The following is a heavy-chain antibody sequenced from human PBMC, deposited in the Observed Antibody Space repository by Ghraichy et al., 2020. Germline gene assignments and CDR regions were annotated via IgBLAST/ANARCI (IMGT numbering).Heavy chain of an antibody. CDR1: GFTFSNYS. V-gene: IGHV3-21*01. CDR2: ISSSSTYI. Sequence: GGSLRLSCAASGFTFSNYSMNWVRQAPGKGLEWVSSISSSSTYIYYADSVKGRFTISRDNAKNSLYLQMNSLRAEDTAVYYCARDQRLGYCSGGNCYSALSHDAFDIWGQGTMVTVSS. J-gene: IGHJ3*02. D-gene: IGHD2-15*01. CDR3: ARDQRLGYCSGGNCYSALSHDAFDI.